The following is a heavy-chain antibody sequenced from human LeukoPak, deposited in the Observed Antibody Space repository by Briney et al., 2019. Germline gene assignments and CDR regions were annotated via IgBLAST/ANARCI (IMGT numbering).Heavy chain of an antibody. Sequence: SVKVSCKASGGTFSSYAISWVRQAPGQGLEWMGGIIPIFGTANYAQKLQGRVTMTTDTSTSTAYMELRSLRSDDTAVYYCAREITRYYYDSSGYQPFDPWGQGTLVTVSS. V-gene: IGHV1-69*05. CDR1: GGTFSSYA. D-gene: IGHD3-22*01. J-gene: IGHJ5*02. CDR3: AREITRYYYDSSGYQPFDP. CDR2: IIPIFGTA.